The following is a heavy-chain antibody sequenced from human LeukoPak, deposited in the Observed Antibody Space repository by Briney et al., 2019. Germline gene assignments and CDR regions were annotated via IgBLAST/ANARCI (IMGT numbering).Heavy chain of an antibody. Sequence: GGSLRLSCAASGFTFSSCSMSWVRQAPGKGLEWVSVISGSGGITFYADSVKGRFTISRDNSKNTLYLQMNSLRAEDTAVYYCARSLGRGFYYGMDFWGQGTTVSVSS. CDR3: ARSLGRGFYYGMDF. V-gene: IGHV3-23*01. CDR1: GFTFSSCS. D-gene: IGHD7-27*01. CDR2: ISGSGGIT. J-gene: IGHJ6*02.